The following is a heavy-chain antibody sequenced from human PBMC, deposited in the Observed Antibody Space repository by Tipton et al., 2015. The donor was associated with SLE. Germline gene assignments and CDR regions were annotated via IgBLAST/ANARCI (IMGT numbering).Heavy chain of an antibody. J-gene: IGHJ4*02. Sequence: TLSLTCTVSGGSISSYYWSWIRQPPGKGLEWIGEINHSGSTNYNPSLKSRVTISVDTSKNQFSLKLSSVTAADTALYYCARAGGQWLVLGWGQGTLVTVSS. CDR2: INHSGST. V-gene: IGHV4-34*01. CDR1: GGSISSYY. CDR3: ARAGGQWLVLG. D-gene: IGHD6-19*01.